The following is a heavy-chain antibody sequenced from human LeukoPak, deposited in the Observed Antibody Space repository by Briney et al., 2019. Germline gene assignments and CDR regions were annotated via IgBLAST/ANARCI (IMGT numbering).Heavy chain of an antibody. CDR3: AGGDKFRYYSPDY. Sequence: SETLSLTCTVSGGSISSGDYYWSWIRQPPGKGLEWIGYIYYSGSTYYNPSLKSRVTISVDTSKNQFSLKLSSVTAADTAVYYCAGGDKFRYYSPDYWGQGTLVTVSS. CDR1: GGSISSGDYY. CDR2: IYYSGST. D-gene: IGHD3-10*01. J-gene: IGHJ4*02. V-gene: IGHV4-30-4*01.